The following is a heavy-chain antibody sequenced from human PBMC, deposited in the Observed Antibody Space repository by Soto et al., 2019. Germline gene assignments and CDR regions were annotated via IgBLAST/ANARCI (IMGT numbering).Heavy chain of an antibody. Sequence: GGSLRLSCAASGFTFSGSYMHWVRQVPGKGLVWVSYVNGDGSGTTYADSVKGRFTISRDNANNMLYLQMTSLRAEDTAVYYCARFRPKVNWGHGTLVTVSS. CDR3: ARFRPKVN. V-gene: IGHV3-74*01. CDR2: VNGDGSGT. D-gene: IGHD4-4*01. CDR1: GFTFSGSY. J-gene: IGHJ4*01.